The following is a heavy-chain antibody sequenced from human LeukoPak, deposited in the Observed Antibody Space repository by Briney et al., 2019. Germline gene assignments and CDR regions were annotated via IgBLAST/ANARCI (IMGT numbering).Heavy chain of an antibody. D-gene: IGHD2-2*01. Sequence: ASVKVSCKASGYTFTSYGISWVRQAPGQGLEWMGWISAYNGNTNYAQKLQGRVTMTTDTSTSTAYMELRSLRSDDTAVYYCARADIVVVPAAPTFAPWGQGTLVTVSS. CDR2: ISAYNGNT. J-gene: IGHJ5*02. V-gene: IGHV1-18*01. CDR1: GYTFTSYG. CDR3: ARADIVVVPAAPTFAP.